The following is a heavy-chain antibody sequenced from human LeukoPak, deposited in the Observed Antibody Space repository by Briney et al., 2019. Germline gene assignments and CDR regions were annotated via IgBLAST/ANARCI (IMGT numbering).Heavy chain of an antibody. CDR3: ARDYSSSRFNWFDP. CDR1: GGSISSYY. CDR2: IYYSGST. V-gene: IGHV4-59*01. Sequence: SETLSLTCTVSGGSISSYYWSWIRQPPGKGLEWIGYIYYSGSTNYNPSLKSRVTISVDTSKNQFSLKLSSVTAADTAVYYRARDYSSSRFNWFDPWGQGTLVTVSS. J-gene: IGHJ5*02. D-gene: IGHD6-13*01.